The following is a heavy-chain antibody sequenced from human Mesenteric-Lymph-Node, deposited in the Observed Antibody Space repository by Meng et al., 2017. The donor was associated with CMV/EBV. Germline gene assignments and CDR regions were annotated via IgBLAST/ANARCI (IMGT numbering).Heavy chain of an antibody. J-gene: IGHJ4*02. CDR1: GGSISSGGYY. CDR2: IYYSGST. Sequence: TCPVSGGSISSGGYYWSWIRQHPGEGLEWMGYIYYSGSTYYNPSLKSRVTISVDTSKNQFSLKLSSVTAADTAVYYCARNQKGWYSDYWGQGTLVTVSS. V-gene: IGHV4-31*03. D-gene: IGHD6-19*01. CDR3: ARNQKGWYSDY.